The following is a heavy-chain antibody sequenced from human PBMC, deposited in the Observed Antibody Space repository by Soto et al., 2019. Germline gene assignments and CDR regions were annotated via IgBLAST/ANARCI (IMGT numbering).Heavy chain of an antibody. CDR2: IYYSGST. V-gene: IGHV4-59*01. Sequence: QVQLQESGPGLVKPSETLSLTCTVSGGSISSYYWSWIRQPPGKGLEWIGYIYYSGSTNYNPSLQSRVTISVATSKNQFSLKLSSVTAADTAVYYCARVLSSSGPSYYFAYWGQGTLVTVSS. D-gene: IGHD6-19*01. CDR1: GGSISSYY. CDR3: ARVLSSSGPSYYFAY. J-gene: IGHJ4*02.